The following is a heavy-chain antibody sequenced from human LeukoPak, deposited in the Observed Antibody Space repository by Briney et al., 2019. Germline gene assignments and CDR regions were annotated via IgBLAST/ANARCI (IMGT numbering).Heavy chain of an antibody. Sequence: ASVKVFCKASGYTFTNYGISWVRQAPGQGLEWLGWISAYNGDTKFSQKLQGRVSMTTDTSTSTVYMELSSLRSEDTAVYYCARDLSVSGYGWENAFDIWGQGTMVTVSS. V-gene: IGHV1-18*01. CDR3: ARDLSVSGYGWENAFDI. CDR2: ISAYNGDT. J-gene: IGHJ3*02. CDR1: GYTFTNYG. D-gene: IGHD5-12*01.